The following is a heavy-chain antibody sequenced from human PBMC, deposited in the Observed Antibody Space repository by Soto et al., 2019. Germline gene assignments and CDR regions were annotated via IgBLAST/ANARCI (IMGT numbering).Heavy chain of an antibody. J-gene: IGHJ4*02. D-gene: IGHD2-2*01. CDR3: ARIWGSSTSCYSGIVLFDY. CDR2: IDWDDDK. CDR1: GFSLSTSGMC. V-gene: IGHV2-70*01. Sequence: ESGPTLVNPTQTLTLTCTFSGFSLSTSGMCVSWIRQPPGKALEWLALIDWDDDKYYSTSLKTRLTISKDTSKNQVVLTMTNMDPVDTATYYCARIWGSSTSCYSGIVLFDYWGQGTLVTVSS.